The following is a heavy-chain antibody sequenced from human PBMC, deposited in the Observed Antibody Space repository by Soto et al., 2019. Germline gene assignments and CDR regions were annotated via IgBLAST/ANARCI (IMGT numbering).Heavy chain of an antibody. CDR1: GYSISSGHY. Sequence: SETLSLTCAVSGYSISSGHYWGWIRQPPGKGLEWIGSIYHSGSTYYNPSLKSRVTISVDTSKNQFSLKLSSVTAADTAVYYCARVPLTYSSSSMEYWFDPWGQGTLVTVSS. V-gene: IGHV4-38-2*01. CDR3: ARVPLTYSSSSMEYWFDP. CDR2: IYHSGST. D-gene: IGHD6-6*01. J-gene: IGHJ5*02.